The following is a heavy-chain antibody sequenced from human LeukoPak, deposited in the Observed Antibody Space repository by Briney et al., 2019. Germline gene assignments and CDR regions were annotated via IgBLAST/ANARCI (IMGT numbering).Heavy chain of an antibody. Sequence: GASVKVSYKASGYTFTSYDINWVRQATGQGLEWMGWMNPNSGNTGYAQKFQGRVTMTRNTSISTAYMELSSLRSEDTAVYYCARAYSSSYYYYGMDVWGQGTTVTVSS. CDR3: ARAYSSSYYYYGMDV. D-gene: IGHD6-6*01. J-gene: IGHJ6*02. CDR1: GYTFTSYD. CDR2: MNPNSGNT. V-gene: IGHV1-8*01.